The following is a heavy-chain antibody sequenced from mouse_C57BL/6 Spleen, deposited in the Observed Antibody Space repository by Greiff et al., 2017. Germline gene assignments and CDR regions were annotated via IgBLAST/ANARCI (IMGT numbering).Heavy chain of an antibody. V-gene: IGHV10-1*01. CDR1: GFSFNTYA. J-gene: IGHJ2*01. CDR2: IRSKSNNYAT. Sequence: EVQRVESGGGLVQPKGSLKLSCAASGFSFNTYAMNWVRQAPGKGLEWVARIRSKSNNYATYYADSVKDRFTISRDDSESMLYLQMNNLKTEDTAMYYCVRQARNLLDYWGQGTTLTVSS. CDR3: VRQARNLLDY.